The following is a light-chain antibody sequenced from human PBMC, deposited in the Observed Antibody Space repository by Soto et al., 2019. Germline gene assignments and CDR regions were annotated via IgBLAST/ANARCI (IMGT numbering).Light chain of an antibody. J-gene: IGLJ1*01. Sequence: QSVLTQPPSASGTPGQRVTISCSGGSSNIGSNTVDWYQQLPETAPKLLMYSNNQRPSGVPDRFSGSKSGTSASLAISGLQSEDESDYYCAAWDDTLKRYVFGTGTKVTVL. V-gene: IGLV1-44*01. CDR1: SSNIGSNT. CDR3: AAWDDTLKRYV. CDR2: SNN.